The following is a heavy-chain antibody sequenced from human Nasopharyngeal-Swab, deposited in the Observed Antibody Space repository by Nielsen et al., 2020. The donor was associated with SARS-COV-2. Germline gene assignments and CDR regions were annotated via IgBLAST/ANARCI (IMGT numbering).Heavy chain of an antibody. J-gene: IGHJ6*03. D-gene: IGHD4-11*01. Sequence: WAGQAPGQGLEWMGGSIAIIGTAHYAQKCQGRVTIIADESTSTAYMELSRLRSEDTAVYYCARSPRLQTWGGAYYYYMDVWGKGTTVTVSS. CDR3: ARSPRLQTWGGAYYYYMDV. CDR2: SIAIIGTA. V-gene: IGHV1-69*01.